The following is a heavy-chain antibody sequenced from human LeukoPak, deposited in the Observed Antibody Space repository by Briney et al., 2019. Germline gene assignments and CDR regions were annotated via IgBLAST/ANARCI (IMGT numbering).Heavy chain of an antibody. CDR1: GFTFSSYS. J-gene: IGHJ4*02. D-gene: IGHD6-19*01. Sequence: GGSLRLSCAASGFTFSSYSMNWVRQAPGKGLEWVSSISSSSSYIYYADSVKGRFTISRVNAKNSLYLQMNSLRAEDTAVYYCARSSIAVAWNWGQGTLVTVSS. CDR2: ISSSSSYI. V-gene: IGHV3-21*01. CDR3: ARSSIAVAWN.